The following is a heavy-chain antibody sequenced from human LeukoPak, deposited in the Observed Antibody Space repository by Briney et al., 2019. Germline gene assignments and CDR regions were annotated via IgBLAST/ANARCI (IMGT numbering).Heavy chain of an antibody. J-gene: IGHJ4*02. CDR2: ISNDGSKK. V-gene: IGHV3-30*18. CDR1: GFTFSSYG. D-gene: IGHD5-18*01. CDR3: AKDRYSYAFEYSDS. Sequence: GGSLRLSCAASGFTFSSYGMHWVRQAPGKGLDWVAVISNDGSKKYYADSVKGRFTISRDNSKNALSLQVSSLRTEDTAVYYCAKDRYSYAFEYSDSWGQGTLVTVSS.